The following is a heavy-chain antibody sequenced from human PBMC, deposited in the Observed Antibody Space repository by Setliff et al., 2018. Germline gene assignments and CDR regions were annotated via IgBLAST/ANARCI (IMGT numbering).Heavy chain of an antibody. CDR2: ISAYNGKT. V-gene: IGHV1-18*01. J-gene: IGHJ2*01. Sequence: ASVKVSCKASGYTLSNSILSWVRQAPGQGLEWMGWISAYNGKTYFAQKFQDRITLTTDTSTNTGYLELRGLRSDDTAVYYCTKDLKKWLQFGWYFDLWGRGTLVTVSS. CDR1: GYTLSNSI. CDR3: TKDLKKWLQFGWYFDL. D-gene: IGHD5-12*01.